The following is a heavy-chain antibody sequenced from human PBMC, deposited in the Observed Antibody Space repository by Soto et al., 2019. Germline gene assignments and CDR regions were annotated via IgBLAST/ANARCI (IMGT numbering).Heavy chain of an antibody. Sequence: QLQLQVSGPGLGKPSETLSLTCTVSGGSISSSSYYWGWIRQPPGKGLEWIGSIYGRGSTYYNPSLKSRVTISVDMSKNQFSLKLRSVTAADTAVYYCARQDTTLNGFDPWGQGTLVTVSS. CDR3: ARQDTTLNGFDP. V-gene: IGHV4-39*01. J-gene: IGHJ5*02. CDR2: IYGRGST. CDR1: GGSISSSSYY. D-gene: IGHD1-26*01.